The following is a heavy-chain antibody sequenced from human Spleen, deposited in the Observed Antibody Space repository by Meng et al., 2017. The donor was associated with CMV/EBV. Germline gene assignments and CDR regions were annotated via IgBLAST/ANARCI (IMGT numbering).Heavy chain of an antibody. Sequence: ASGFTFSSYWMHWVRQAPGKGLVWVSLINSDGSGTRHEDSVKGRFTISRDNAKKTLYLQMNSLRGEDTAIYFCARRAIAESSEELDYWGQGTLVTVSS. J-gene: IGHJ4*02. V-gene: IGHV3-74*01. CDR3: ARRAIAESSEELDY. CDR2: INSDGSGT. D-gene: IGHD2-2*02. CDR1: GFTFSSYW.